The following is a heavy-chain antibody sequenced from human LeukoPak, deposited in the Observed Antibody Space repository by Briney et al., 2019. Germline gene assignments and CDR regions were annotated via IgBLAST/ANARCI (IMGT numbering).Heavy chain of an antibody. CDR3: ATLGRGEWLFGGTFDY. CDR2: INPSGGST. J-gene: IGHJ4*02. Sequence: ASVKVSCKASGYTFTSYYMHWVRQAPGQGLEWMGIINPSGGSTSYAQKFQGRVTMTGDTSTSTVYMELSSLRSEDTAVYYCATLGRGEWLFGGTFDYWGQGTLVTVSS. V-gene: IGHV1-46*01. CDR1: GYTFTSYY. D-gene: IGHD3-3*01.